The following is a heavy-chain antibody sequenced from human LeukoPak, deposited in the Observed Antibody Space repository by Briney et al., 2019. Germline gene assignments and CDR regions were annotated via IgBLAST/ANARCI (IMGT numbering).Heavy chain of an antibody. Sequence: GGSLRLSCAASGFTFSGYWMHWVRQAPGKGLVWVSRINSDGSNINYADSVKGRFTISRDNAKNTLYLQMNSLRVEDTAVYYCARSDYYDNLDYWGQGTLVTVSS. CDR2: INSDGSNI. J-gene: IGHJ4*02. CDR1: GFTFSGYW. D-gene: IGHD3-22*01. V-gene: IGHV3-74*01. CDR3: ARSDYYDNLDY.